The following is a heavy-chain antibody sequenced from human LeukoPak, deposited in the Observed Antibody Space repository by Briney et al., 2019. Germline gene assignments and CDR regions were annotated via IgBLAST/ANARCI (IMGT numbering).Heavy chain of an antibody. J-gene: IGHJ4*02. CDR3: ARFSSSWYTPNDY. Sequence: PGGSLRLSCAASGFTFSSYSMNWVRQAPGKGLEWVSYISSSSSTIYYADSVKGRFTISRGNAKNSLYLQMNSLRAEDTAVYYCARFSSSWYTPNDYWGQGTLVTVSS. V-gene: IGHV3-48*01. CDR1: GFTFSSYS. D-gene: IGHD6-13*01. CDR2: ISSSSSTI.